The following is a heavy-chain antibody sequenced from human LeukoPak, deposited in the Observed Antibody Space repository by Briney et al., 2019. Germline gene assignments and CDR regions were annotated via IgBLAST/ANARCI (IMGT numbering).Heavy chain of an antibody. CDR2: FDPEDGET. Sequence: ASVKVSCKVSGYTLTELSMHWVRQAPGKGLEWMGGFDPEDGETIYAQKFQGRVTMTEDTSTDTAYMELSSLRSEDTAVYYCATDFFGYDILTGYSIRASYFDYWGQGTLVTVSS. D-gene: IGHD3-9*01. V-gene: IGHV1-24*01. CDR1: GYTLTELS. CDR3: ATDFFGYDILTGYSIRASYFDY. J-gene: IGHJ4*02.